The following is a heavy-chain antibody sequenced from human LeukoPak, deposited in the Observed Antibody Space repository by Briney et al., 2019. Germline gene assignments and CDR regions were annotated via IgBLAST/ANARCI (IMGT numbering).Heavy chain of an antibody. V-gene: IGHV4-61*02. CDR2: IHSSGTH. Sequence: PSQTLSLTCTVSGDSISGRAYYWSWIRQPAGKGLEWIVRIHSSGTHSYNPSLKSRVSISVEASKNQFSLKLSSLTAADTAVYFCSRGRGFWSGYFRPRYFDYWGQGTLVTV. CDR1: GDSISGRAYY. J-gene: IGHJ4*02. CDR3: SRGRGFWSGYFRPRYFDY. D-gene: IGHD3-3*01.